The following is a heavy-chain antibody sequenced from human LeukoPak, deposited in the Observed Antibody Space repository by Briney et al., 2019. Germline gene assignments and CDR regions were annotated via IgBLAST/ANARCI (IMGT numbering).Heavy chain of an antibody. CDR2: ISYDGSNK. D-gene: IGHD5-18*01. CDR1: GFTFSSYA. Sequence: PSGGSLRLSCAASGFTFSSYAMHWVRQAPGKGLEWVAVISYDGSNKYYADSVKGRFTISRDNPKNTLFLQMNSLRTEDTAVYYCAKGYNYGIIWGQGTLVTVSS. J-gene: IGHJ4*02. V-gene: IGHV3-30*04. CDR3: AKGYNYGII.